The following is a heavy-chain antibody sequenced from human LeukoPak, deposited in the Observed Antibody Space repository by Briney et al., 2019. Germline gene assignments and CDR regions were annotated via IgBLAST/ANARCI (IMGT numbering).Heavy chain of an antibody. D-gene: IGHD2-15*01. V-gene: IGHV1-2*02. CDR2: INPNSGGT. CDR3: ASKAQGYCSGGSCYSGAAFDI. Sequence: ASVKVSCKASGYTFTGYYMHWVRQAPGQGLEWMGCINPNSGGTNYAQKFQGRVTMTRDTSISTAYMELSRLRSDDTAVYYCASKAQGYCSGGSCYSGAAFDIWGQGTMVTVSS. CDR1: GYTFTGYY. J-gene: IGHJ3*02.